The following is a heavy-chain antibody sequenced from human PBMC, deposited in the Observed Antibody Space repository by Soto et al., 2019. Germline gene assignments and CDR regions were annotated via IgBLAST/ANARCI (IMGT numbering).Heavy chain of an antibody. CDR1: GFTFSSYA. D-gene: IGHD4-17*01. Sequence: PGGSLRLSCAASGFTFSSYAMHWVRQAPGKGLEWVAVISYDGSNKYYADSVKGRFTISRDNSKNTLYLQMNSLRAEDTAVYYCARDPTVTNYFDYWGQGTLVTVS. J-gene: IGHJ4*02. V-gene: IGHV3-30-3*01. CDR2: ISYDGSNK. CDR3: ARDPTVTNYFDY.